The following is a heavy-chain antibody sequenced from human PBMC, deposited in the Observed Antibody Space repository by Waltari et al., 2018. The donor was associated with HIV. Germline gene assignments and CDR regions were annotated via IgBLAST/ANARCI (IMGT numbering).Heavy chain of an antibody. CDR3: ARVSSGGGGGNRYFDY. J-gene: IGHJ4*02. CDR1: GGPISSYY. CDR2: IYYIGST. D-gene: IGHD2-15*01. V-gene: IGHV4-59*01. Sequence: QVRLQESGPGLVKPSETVSLTCTVSGGPISSYYWTWIQPPPGKGLEWIGYIYYIGSTNYNPSLKSRVTISVDTSKNQFSLKLSSVTAADTAVYYCARVSSGGGGGNRYFDYWGQGALVTVSS.